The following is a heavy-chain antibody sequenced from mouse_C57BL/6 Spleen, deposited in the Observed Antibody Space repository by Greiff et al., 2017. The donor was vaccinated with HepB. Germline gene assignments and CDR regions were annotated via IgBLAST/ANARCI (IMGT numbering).Heavy chain of an antibody. CDR1: GYTFTSYW. V-gene: IGHV1-55*01. D-gene: IGHD2-3*01. J-gene: IGHJ4*01. Sequence: QVQLQQSGAELVKPGASVKMSCKASGYTFTSYWITWVKQRPGQGLEWIGDIYPGSGSTNYNEKFKSKATLTVDTSSSTAYMQLSSLTSEDSAVYYCARFNGYYEDYYAMDYWGQGTSVTVSS. CDR3: ARFNGYYEDYYAMDY. CDR2: IYPGSGST.